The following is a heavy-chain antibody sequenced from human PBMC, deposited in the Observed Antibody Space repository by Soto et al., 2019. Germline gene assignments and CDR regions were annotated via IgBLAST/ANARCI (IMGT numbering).Heavy chain of an antibody. Sequence: QVQLVQSGAEVRKPGSSVRVSCRASGDRFSTYAINWVRQAPGQGLEWLGGIITFFGAAMYAQKFQDRVTITADEFTTTAYLELSSLRPEDTVVYYCARGGKERFRGPGMDVWGQGTTVTVSS. J-gene: IGHJ6*02. CDR2: IITFFGAA. D-gene: IGHD1-1*01. CDR3: ARGGKERFRGPGMDV. V-gene: IGHV1-69*01. CDR1: GDRFSTYA.